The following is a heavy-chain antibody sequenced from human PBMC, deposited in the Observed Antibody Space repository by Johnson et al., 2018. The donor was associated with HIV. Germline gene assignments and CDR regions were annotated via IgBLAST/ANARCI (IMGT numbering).Heavy chain of an antibody. CDR1: GFTVSSNY. CDR2: IYSGGDT. J-gene: IGHJ3*02. CDR3: ARAPGFSRAFDI. Sequence: VQLVESGGGLVQPGGSMRLSCAVSGFTVSSNYITWVRQAPGKGLEWISVIYSGGDTYYADSVKGRFTISRDDSKNTLYLQMNSLTAEDTAVYYCARAPGFSRAFDIWGQGTMVTVSS. V-gene: IGHV3-66*01. D-gene: IGHD3-10*01.